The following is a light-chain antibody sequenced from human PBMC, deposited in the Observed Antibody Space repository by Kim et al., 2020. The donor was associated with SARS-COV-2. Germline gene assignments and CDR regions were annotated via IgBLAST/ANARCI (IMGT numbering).Light chain of an antibody. V-gene: IGLV3-25*03. J-gene: IGLJ3*02. CDR1: ALPNQY. CDR3: QSPDSSATWV. CDR2: KDT. Sequence: SYELTQPPSVSVSPGQTARITCSGDALPNQYVYWYQQRPGRAPVLIIYKDTERPSGGPERISGSSSGTTATLTISGVQAEDESDYYCQSPDSSATWVFGGGTQLTVL.